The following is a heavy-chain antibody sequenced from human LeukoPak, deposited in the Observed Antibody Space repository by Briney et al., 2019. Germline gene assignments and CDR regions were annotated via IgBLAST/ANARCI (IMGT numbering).Heavy chain of an antibody. CDR2: INPKTGVT. Sequence: ASVKVSCKASGYTFTDYYLHWVRQAPGHGLEWMGWINPKTGVTKYAQNFQGRVTMTRDTSIDTAYMEVSRLRSDDTAVFYCARDLAMYSPDLDYWGQGTLVTVSS. J-gene: IGHJ4*02. D-gene: IGHD1-26*01. CDR1: GYTFTDYY. V-gene: IGHV1-2*02. CDR3: ARDLAMYSPDLDY.